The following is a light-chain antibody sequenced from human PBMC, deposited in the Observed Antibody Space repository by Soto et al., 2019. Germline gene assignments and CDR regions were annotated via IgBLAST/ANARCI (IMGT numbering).Light chain of an antibody. CDR1: QSISSY. V-gene: IGKV1-39*01. CDR3: QQYDSYST. Sequence: DIQMTQSPSSLSASVGDRVTITCRASQSISSYLNWYQQKPGKAPKLLIYAASSLQSGVPSRFSGSGFGTEFTLTISSLQPDDIATYYCQQYDSYSTFGGGTKVDNK. CDR2: AAS. J-gene: IGKJ4*02.